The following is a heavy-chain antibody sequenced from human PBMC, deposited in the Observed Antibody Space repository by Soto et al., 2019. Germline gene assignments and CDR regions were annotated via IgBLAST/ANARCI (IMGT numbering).Heavy chain of an antibody. CDR2: ISYDGSNQ. V-gene: IGHV3-30*18. CDR1: GFTFNIYG. J-gene: IGHJ4*02. Sequence: LRLSCAASGFTFNIYGMHWVRQAPDKGLEWVALISYDGSNQYYADSVKGRFTISRDNSKNMLFLQMNSLRADDTAVYYCAKDQASGQGSFDSWGQGTLVTVSS. CDR3: AKDQASGQGSFDS.